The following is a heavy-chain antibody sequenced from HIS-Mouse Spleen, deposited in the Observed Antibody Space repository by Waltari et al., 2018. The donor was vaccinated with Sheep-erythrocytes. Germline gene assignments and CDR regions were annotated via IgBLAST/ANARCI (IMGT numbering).Heavy chain of an antibody. CDR2: IYYSGST. D-gene: IGHD1-26*01. J-gene: IGHJ4*02. Sequence: QVQLQESGPGLVKPWGTRSLTCTSPGGPISSYYWGWIRQPPGKGLGGIGYIYYSGSTNYNPSLKSRVTISVDTSKNQFSLKLSSVTAADTAVYYCARLELGQFDYWGQGTLVTVSS. CDR1: GGPISSYY. V-gene: IGHV4-59*08. CDR3: ARLELGQFDY.